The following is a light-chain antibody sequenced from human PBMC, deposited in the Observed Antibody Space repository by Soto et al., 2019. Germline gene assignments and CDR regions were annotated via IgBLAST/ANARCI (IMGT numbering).Light chain of an antibody. CDR1: QSVLYRSNKKNY. CDR2: WAS. V-gene: IGKV4-1*01. CDR3: QEYYNAPSFT. Sequence: DIVMTQSPDSLVVSLGERATINCKSSQSVLYRSNKKNYLAWYQQKPGQPPKLLIYWASTRESGVPDRFSGSGSGTKFTLTISSLQAEDVAVYYCQEYYNAPSFTFGGGTKVEIK. J-gene: IGKJ4*01.